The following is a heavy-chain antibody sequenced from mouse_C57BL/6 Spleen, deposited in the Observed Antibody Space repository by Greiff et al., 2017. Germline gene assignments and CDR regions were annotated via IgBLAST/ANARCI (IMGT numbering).Heavy chain of an antibody. V-gene: IGHV5-17*01. Sequence: EVQRVESGGGLVKPGGSLKLSCAASGFTFSDYGMHWVRQAPEKGLEWVAYISSGSSTIYYADTVKGRFTISRDNAKNTLFLQMTSLRSEDTAMYYCARQDHGSSHFDYWGQGTTLTVSS. CDR2: ISSGSSTI. J-gene: IGHJ2*01. CDR3: ARQDHGSSHFDY. D-gene: IGHD1-1*01. CDR1: GFTFSDYG.